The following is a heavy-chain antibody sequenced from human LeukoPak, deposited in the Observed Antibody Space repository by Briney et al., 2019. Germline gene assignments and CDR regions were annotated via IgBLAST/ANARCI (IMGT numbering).Heavy chain of an antibody. J-gene: IGHJ5*02. CDR3: ARGVSSPLGINWFDP. D-gene: IGHD6-13*01. CDR2: INHSGST. V-gene: IGHV4-34*01. Sequence: SETLSLTCAVSGGSISSGGYYWSWIRQPPGKGLEWIGEINHSGSTNYNPSLKSRVTMSVDTSKNQFSLKLSSVTAADTAVYYCARGVSSPLGINWFDPWGQGTLVTVSS. CDR1: GGSISSGGYY.